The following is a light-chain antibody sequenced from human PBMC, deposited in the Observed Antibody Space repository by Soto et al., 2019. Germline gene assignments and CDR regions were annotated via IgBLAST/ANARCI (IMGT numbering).Light chain of an antibody. CDR1: QSVGSN. CDR3: QEYTDWSST. CDR2: GAS. J-gene: IGKJ2*01. V-gene: IGKV3-15*01. Sequence: EMVMTQSPATLYVSPGESATLSCRASQSVGSNLAWYQQKPGQAPRLLIYGASTRATGTPTRFSGSGSGTDFTLSISSLQSEDFAVYYCQEYTDWSSTFGQGTKV.